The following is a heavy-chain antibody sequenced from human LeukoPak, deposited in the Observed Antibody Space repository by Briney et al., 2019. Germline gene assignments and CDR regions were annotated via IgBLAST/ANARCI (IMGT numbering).Heavy chain of an antibody. J-gene: IGHJ4*02. CDR3: ARGRRNVGTFDS. D-gene: IGHD1-26*01. Sequence: SQTLSLTCAISGDSVSSNTAAWNWIRQSPSRGLEWLGRTYFRSQWYDDYALSLKGRISVNPDTSKNQFSLHLHSMTPDDTVVYYCARGRRNVGTFDSWGQGILVTVSS. CDR2: TYFRSQWYD. CDR1: GDSVSSNTAA. V-gene: IGHV6-1*01.